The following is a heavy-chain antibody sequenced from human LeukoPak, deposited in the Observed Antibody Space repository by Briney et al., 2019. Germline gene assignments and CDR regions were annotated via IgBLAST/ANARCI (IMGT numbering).Heavy chain of an antibody. V-gene: IGHV3-66*01. D-gene: IGHD3-10*01. CDR2: IYSGGST. CDR1: GFTVSSNY. Sequence: GGSLRLSCAASGFTVSSNYMSWVRQAPGKGLEWVSVIYSGGSTYYADSVKGRFTISRDNSKNTLYLQMNSLRAEDTAVYYCARVEHGGSGSYLDYWGQGTLVTVSS. J-gene: IGHJ4*02. CDR3: ARVEHGGSGSYLDY.